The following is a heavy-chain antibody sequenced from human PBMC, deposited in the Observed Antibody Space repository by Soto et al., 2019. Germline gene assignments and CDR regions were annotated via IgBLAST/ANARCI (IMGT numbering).Heavy chain of an antibody. CDR2: FDPEDGET. D-gene: IGHD6-13*01. CDR1: GYTLTELS. CDR3: ARERDGSSWSSAESLQY. J-gene: IGHJ1*01. Sequence: GASVKVSCKVSGYTLTELSMHWVRQAPGKGLEWMGGFDPEDGETIYAQKFQGRVTMTTDTSTSTAYMELRSLRSDDTAVFYCARERDGSSWSSAESLQYWGQGTLVTVSS. V-gene: IGHV1-24*01.